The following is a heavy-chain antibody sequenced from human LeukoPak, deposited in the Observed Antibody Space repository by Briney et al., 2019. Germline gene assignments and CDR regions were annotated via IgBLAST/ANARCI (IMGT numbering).Heavy chain of an antibody. Sequence: GGSLRLSCATSGFTFSGYSMNWVRQAPGKGLEWVSSISSSSSYINYADSVEGRFTISRDNAKNSLYLQMNSLRAEDTAVYYCARTYYYDNSAVFGYWGQGTLVTVSS. CDR3: ARTYYYDNSAVFGY. CDR1: GFTFSGYS. J-gene: IGHJ4*02. CDR2: ISSSSSYI. V-gene: IGHV3-21*01. D-gene: IGHD3-22*01.